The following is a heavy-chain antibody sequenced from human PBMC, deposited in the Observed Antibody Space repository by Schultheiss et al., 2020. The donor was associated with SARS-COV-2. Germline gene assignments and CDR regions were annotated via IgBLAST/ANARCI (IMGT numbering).Heavy chain of an antibody. V-gene: IGHV4-59*12. J-gene: IGHJ4*02. D-gene: IGHD2-15*01. Sequence: SQTLSLTCTVSGGSISSYYWSWIRQPPGKGLEWIGYIYYSGSTYYNPSLKSRVTISVDTSKNQFSLKLSSVTAADTAVYYCAREGPRGGGGVCSGGSCYSPGDYWGQGTLVTVSS. CDR3: AREGPRGGGGVCSGGSCYSPGDY. CDR1: GGSISSYY. CDR2: IYYSGST.